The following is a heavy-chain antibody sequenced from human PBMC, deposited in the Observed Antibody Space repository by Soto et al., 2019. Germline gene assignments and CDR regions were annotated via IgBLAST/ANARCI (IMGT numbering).Heavy chain of an antibody. CDR2: IYYSGST. CDR1: GGSISSGDYY. V-gene: IGHV4-30-4*01. D-gene: IGHD2-2*01. Sequence: SETLSLTCTVSGGSISSGDYYWSWIRQPPGRGLEWIGYIYYSGSTSYNASLKSRTSISADPSNNQFSLKLHSLTAADTAVYFCGTMPIVVEPAPMDVWGPGTSVTVS. J-gene: IGHJ6*02. CDR3: GTMPIVVEPAPMDV.